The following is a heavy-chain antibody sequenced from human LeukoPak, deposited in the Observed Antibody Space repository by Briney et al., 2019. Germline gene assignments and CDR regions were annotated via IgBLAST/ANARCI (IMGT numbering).Heavy chain of an antibody. CDR1: GYSLSSGYY. D-gene: IGHD3-10*01. Sequence: SETLSLTCTVSGYSLSSGYYWGWIRQPPGKGLEWIGSVDHSGGTYYNPSLRSRVSISVDTSKNQFSLKLSSVTAADTAVYSCAGFTFFRGVITFDYWGQGTPVTVSS. V-gene: IGHV4-38-2*02. CDR3: AGFTFFRGVITFDY. J-gene: IGHJ4*02. CDR2: VDHSGGT.